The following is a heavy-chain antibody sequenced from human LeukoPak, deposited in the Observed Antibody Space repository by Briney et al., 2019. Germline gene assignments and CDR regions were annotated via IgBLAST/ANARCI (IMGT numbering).Heavy chain of an antibody. CDR1: GFAFSSYG. V-gene: IGHV3-30*18. D-gene: IGHD6-13*01. J-gene: IGHJ6*02. Sequence: GGSLRLSCAASGFAFSSYGMHWVRQAPGKELEWVAVISYDGSNKYNADSVKGRFTISRDNSKNTVYLQMNSLRAEDTAVYYCAKVRYSSSYYYGMDVWGQGTTVTVSS. CDR3: AKVRYSSSYYYGMDV. CDR2: ISYDGSNK.